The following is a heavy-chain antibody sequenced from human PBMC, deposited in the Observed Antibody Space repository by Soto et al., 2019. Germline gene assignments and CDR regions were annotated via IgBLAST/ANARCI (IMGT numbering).Heavy chain of an antibody. CDR1: GGSISSYY. V-gene: IGHV4-59*01. CDR3: ARDRNGDY. CDR2: IYYSGST. J-gene: IGHJ4*02. Sequence: SETLSLTCTVSGGSISSYYWSWIRQPPGKGLEWIGYIYYSGSTNYNPSLKSRVTISVDTSKNQFSLKLSSVTAADTAVYYCARDRNGDYWGQETLVTVSS.